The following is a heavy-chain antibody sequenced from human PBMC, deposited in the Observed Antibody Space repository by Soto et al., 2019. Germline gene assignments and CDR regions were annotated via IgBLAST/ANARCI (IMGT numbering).Heavy chain of an antibody. CDR2: ITSSSSDK. CDR3: ARDQRGFGGNYGMDV. CDR1: GFTFSTYS. Sequence: VHLVESGGGLVKPGGSLRLSCAASGFTFSTYSMNWVRQAPGKGLEWVSSITSSSSDKYYADSVRGRFTVSRDNAKNSLYRQIASLSAEERAVYYCARDQRGFGGNYGMDVWGQGTTVTVSS. D-gene: IGHD3-10*01. V-gene: IGHV3-21*01. J-gene: IGHJ6*02.